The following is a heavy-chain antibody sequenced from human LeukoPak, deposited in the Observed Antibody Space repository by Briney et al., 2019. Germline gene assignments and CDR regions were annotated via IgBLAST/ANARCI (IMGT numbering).Heavy chain of an antibody. Sequence: ASVKVSCKASGYTFTNYYIHWVRQAPGQGLEWMGWISAYNGNTNYAQKLQGRVTMTTDTSTSTAYMELRSLRSDDTAVYYCARLTTSTFYYYYGMDVWGQGTTVTVSS. V-gene: IGHV1-18*04. CDR1: GYTFTNYY. CDR2: ISAYNGNT. CDR3: ARLTTSTFYYYYGMDV. D-gene: IGHD2/OR15-2a*01. J-gene: IGHJ6*02.